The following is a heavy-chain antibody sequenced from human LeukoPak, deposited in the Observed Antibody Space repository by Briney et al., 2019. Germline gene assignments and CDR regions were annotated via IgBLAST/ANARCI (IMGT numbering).Heavy chain of an antibody. J-gene: IGHJ4*02. CDR3: TRAELLWFGDPFNY. Sequence: AGESLKISCKGSGYIFSNYWIAWVRPMPGKGLEWMGVIYPGDSDTRYSPSFEGQVTISADKSINSAYLQWSSLKASDTAMSYCTRAELLWFGDPFNYWGQGTLVTVSS. CDR1: GYIFSNYW. V-gene: IGHV5-51*01. D-gene: IGHD3-10*01. CDR2: IYPGDSDT.